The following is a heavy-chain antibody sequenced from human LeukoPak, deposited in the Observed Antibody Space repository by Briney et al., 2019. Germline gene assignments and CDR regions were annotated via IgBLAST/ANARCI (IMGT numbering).Heavy chain of an antibody. Sequence: PSETLSLTCTVSGGSISSYYWSWIRQPAGKGLEWIGRTYTSGSTNYNPSLKSRVTMSVDTSKNQFSLKLSSVTAADTAVYYCARGPLGYYDILTGYLNWGQGTLVTVSS. CDR1: GGSISSYY. J-gene: IGHJ4*02. D-gene: IGHD3-9*01. CDR3: ARGPLGYYDILTGYLN. CDR2: TYTSGST. V-gene: IGHV4-4*07.